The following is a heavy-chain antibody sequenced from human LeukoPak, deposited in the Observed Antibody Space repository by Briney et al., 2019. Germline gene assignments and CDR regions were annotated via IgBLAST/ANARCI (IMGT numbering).Heavy chain of an antibody. CDR2: INHSGST. CDR1: GFTFSAYW. J-gene: IGHJ4*02. V-gene: IGHV4-34*01. CDR3: ARGYSYGSGGGPFDY. Sequence: PGGSLRLSCAASGFTFSAYWMSWVRQAPGKGLEWIGEINHSGSTNYNPSLKSRVTISVDTSKNQFSLKLSSVTAADTAVYYCARGYSYGSGGGPFDYWGQGTLVTVSS. D-gene: IGHD5-18*01.